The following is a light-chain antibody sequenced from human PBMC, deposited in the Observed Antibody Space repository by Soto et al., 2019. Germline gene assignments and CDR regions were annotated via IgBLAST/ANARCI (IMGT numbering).Light chain of an antibody. CDR1: HSLIQSNGYNY. V-gene: IGKV2-28*01. CDR3: MQALQTAWT. Sequence: VMTQSPLSLLVTPGGPAAITCMSSHSLIQSNGYNYLDWYLQKPGQSPQLLIYLGSNRASGVPDRFSGSGSGTDFTLKISRVEAEDVGVYYCMQALQTAWTFGQGTKVDIK. CDR2: LGS. J-gene: IGKJ1*01.